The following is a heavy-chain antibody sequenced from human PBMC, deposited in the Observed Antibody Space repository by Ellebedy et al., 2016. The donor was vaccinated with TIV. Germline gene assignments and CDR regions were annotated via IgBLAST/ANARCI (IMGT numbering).Heavy chain of an antibody. CDR1: GFTFSSYA. Sequence: GESLKISCAASGFTFSSYAMSWVRQVPGKGLEWVSAISGSGGSTNYADSVKGRFTISRDNSKNTLYLQMNSLRAEDTAVYYCARGHMTTVTTKMVDDWFDPWGQGTLVTVSS. V-gene: IGHV3-23*01. J-gene: IGHJ5*02. CDR3: ARGHMTTVTTKMVDDWFDP. CDR2: ISGSGGST. D-gene: IGHD4-17*01.